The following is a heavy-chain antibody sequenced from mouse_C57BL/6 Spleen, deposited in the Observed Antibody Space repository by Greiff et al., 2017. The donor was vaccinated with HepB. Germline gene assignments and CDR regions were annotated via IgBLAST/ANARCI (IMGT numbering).Heavy chain of an antibody. CDR1: GFTFSNYW. CDR3: TGSYDYDEWFAY. Sequence: EVMLVESGGGLVQPGGSMKLSCVASGFTFSNYWMNWVRQSPEKGLEWVAQIRLKSDNYATHYAESVKGRFTISRDDSKSSVYLQMNNLRAEDTGIYYCTGSYDYDEWFAYWGQGTLVTVSA. V-gene: IGHV6-3*01. D-gene: IGHD2-4*01. CDR2: IRLKSDNYAT. J-gene: IGHJ3*01.